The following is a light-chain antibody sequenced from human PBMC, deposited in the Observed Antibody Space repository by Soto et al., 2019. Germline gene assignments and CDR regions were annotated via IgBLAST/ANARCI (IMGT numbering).Light chain of an antibody. J-gene: IGLJ1*01. CDR3: SSYTSSSTLV. Sequence: QYALTQPASVSGSPGQSITISCTGTSSDVGGYNYVSWYQRHPNKAPKLMIYDVSNRPSGVSNRFSGSKSGNTASLTISGLQAEDEADYYCSSYTSSSTLVFGTGTKVTVL. V-gene: IGLV2-14*03. CDR2: DVS. CDR1: SSDVGGYNY.